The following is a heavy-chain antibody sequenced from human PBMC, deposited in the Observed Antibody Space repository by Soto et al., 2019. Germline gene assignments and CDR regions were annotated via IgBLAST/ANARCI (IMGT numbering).Heavy chain of an antibody. CDR1: GFTFSNAW. CDR3: TTAMGGSTKLPGRY. J-gene: IGHJ4*02. Sequence: PGGSLRLSCAASGFTFSNAWMSWVRQAPGKGLEWVGRTKSKTDGGTTDYAAPVKGRFTISRDDSKNTLYLQMNSLKTEDTAVYYCTTAMGGSTKLPGRYWGQGTLVTVSS. CDR2: TKSKTDGGTT. V-gene: IGHV3-15*01. D-gene: IGHD2-15*01.